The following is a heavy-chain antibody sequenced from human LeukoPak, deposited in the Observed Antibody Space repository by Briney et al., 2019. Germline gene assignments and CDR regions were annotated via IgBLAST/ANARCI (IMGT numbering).Heavy chain of an antibody. V-gene: IGHV4-59*01. J-gene: IGHJ6*03. Sequence: SETLSHTCTVSGGSISSYYWSWIRQPPRKGLEWIGYIHYTGSTNYNPSLKSRVTISVDTSKNQFSLKLSSVTAADTAVYYCARVEEGYGSGRRENYYYYYMDVWGKGTTVTISS. D-gene: IGHD3-10*01. CDR2: IHYTGST. CDR3: ARVEEGYGSGRRENYYYYYMDV. CDR1: GGSISSYY.